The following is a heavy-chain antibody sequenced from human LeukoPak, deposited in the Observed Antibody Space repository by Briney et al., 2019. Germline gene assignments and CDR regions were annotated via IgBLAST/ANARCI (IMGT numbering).Heavy chain of an antibody. Sequence: PGGSLRLSCAASGFTFSSYSMNWVRQAPGKGLEWVSSISSSSSYIYYADSVKGRFTISRDNAKNSLYLQMNSLRVDDTAVYYCARDHVITAFDIWGQGTMVTVSS. CDR3: ARDHVITAFDI. J-gene: IGHJ3*02. CDR1: GFTFSSYS. CDR2: ISSSSSYI. V-gene: IGHV3-21*01.